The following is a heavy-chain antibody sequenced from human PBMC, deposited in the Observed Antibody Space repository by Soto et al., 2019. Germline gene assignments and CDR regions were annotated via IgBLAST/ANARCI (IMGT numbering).Heavy chain of an antibody. CDR2: INPNSGGT. Sequence: ASVKVSCKASGYTFTGYYMHCVRQAPGQGLEWMGWINPNSGGTNYAQKFQGWVTMTRDTSISTAYMELSRLRSDDTAVYYCARVAKAVAGPYYYYYGMDVWGQGTMVTVSS. D-gene: IGHD6-19*01. CDR3: ARVAKAVAGPYYYYYGMDV. CDR1: GYTFTGYY. J-gene: IGHJ6*02. V-gene: IGHV1-2*04.